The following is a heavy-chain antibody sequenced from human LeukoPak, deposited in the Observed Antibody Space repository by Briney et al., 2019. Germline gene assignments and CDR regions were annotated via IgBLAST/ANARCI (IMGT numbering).Heavy chain of an antibody. Sequence: PSETLSLTCTVSGGSISSSSYYWGWIRQPPGKGLEWIGSIYYSGSTYYSPSLKSRVTISVDTSKNQFSLKLSSVTAADTAVFYCARHVGYSSSWYPDYYYYYYMDVWGKGTTVTVSS. D-gene: IGHD6-13*01. CDR1: GGSISSSSYY. CDR2: IYYSGST. J-gene: IGHJ6*03. V-gene: IGHV4-39*01. CDR3: ARHVGYSSSWYPDYYYYYYMDV.